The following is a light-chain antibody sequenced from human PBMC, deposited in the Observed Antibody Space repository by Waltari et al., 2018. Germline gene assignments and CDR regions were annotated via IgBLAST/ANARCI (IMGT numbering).Light chain of an antibody. J-gene: IGKJ4*01. V-gene: IGKV1-5*03. CDR3: QHYQTYPLT. CDR1: QSINKW. Sequence: GERVTITCRASQSINKWLAWYQQKPGKAPKLLIYTASNLESGVPSTFTGSGSETVFTLTISSLQPDDFATYYCQHYQTYPLTFGGGTKLEIK. CDR2: TAS.